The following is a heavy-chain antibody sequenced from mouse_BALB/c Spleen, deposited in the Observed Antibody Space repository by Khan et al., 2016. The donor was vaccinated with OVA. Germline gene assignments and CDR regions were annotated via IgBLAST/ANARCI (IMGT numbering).Heavy chain of an antibody. V-gene: IGHV2-6-4*01. CDR2: IWGGGGT. D-gene: IGHD2-14*01. Sequence: QVQLKESGPGLVAPSQSLSITCTVSGFSLSRYNIHWVRQPPGKGLEWLGMIWGGGGTDYNSTLKSRLSIRKDNSKSQVLLKMNSLQTDDTAMYYFARAYYRYDGYYAMDYWGQGTSVPVSS. CDR1: GFSLSRYN. CDR3: ARAYYRYDGYYAMDY. J-gene: IGHJ4*01.